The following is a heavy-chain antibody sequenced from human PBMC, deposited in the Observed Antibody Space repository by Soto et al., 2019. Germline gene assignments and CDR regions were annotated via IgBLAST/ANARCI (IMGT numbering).Heavy chain of an antibody. Sequence: QVQLQESGPGLVNPSQTLSLTCTVSGGSINNNNFYWSWIRQYPGQGLEWIGYIYHSGSTSYKPSLQSRVTIAVDTSRNEFALKLSSVTAADTAIYYCATSSIGDSSGYFPFWGQGTLVTVSS. CDR2: IYHSGST. CDR3: ATSSIGDSSGYFPF. V-gene: IGHV4-31*03. CDR1: GGSINNNNFY. D-gene: IGHD3-22*01. J-gene: IGHJ4*02.